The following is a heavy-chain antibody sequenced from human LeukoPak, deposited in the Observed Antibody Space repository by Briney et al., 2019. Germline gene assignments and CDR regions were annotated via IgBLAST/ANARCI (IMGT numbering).Heavy chain of an antibody. V-gene: IGHV1-2*02. CDR3: AKATSLVVPAADHYYYGLDV. D-gene: IGHD2-2*01. J-gene: IGHJ6*02. CDR2: INPNSGGT. Sequence: ASVKVSCKASGYTFTGYYMHWVRQAPGQGLEWMGWINPNSGGTNYAQKFQGRVTMTRDTSISTAYMELSRLRSDDTAVYYCAKATSLVVPAADHYYYGLDVWGQGTTVTVSS. CDR1: GYTFTGYY.